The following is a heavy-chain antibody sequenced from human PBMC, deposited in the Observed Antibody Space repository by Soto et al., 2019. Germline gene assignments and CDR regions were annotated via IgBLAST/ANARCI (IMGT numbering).Heavy chain of an antibody. CDR3: ATVDSNY. CDR1: GYTFTGYY. Sequence: ASVKVSCKASGYTFTGYYMHWVRQAPGQGLEWMGWINPNSGDTHYAQKFLDRVTMTSNTSISAAYMELSGLSSDDTAVYYCATVDSNYWGQGTLVTVSS. V-gene: IGHV1-2*02. J-gene: IGHJ4*02. CDR2: INPNSGDT.